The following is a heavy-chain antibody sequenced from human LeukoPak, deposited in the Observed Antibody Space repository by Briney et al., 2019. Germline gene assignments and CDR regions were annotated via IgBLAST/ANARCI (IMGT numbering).Heavy chain of an antibody. V-gene: IGHV1-3*01. CDR3: ASSGTYCFIDY. D-gene: IGHD1-26*01. Sequence: ASVKVSCKASGYTFTNYAIHWVRQAPGQRLEWMGWINAGNGNTKYSQKFQGRVTITRDTSASTAYMELSSLRSEDTAVYYCASSGTYCFIDYWGQGTLVTVSS. J-gene: IGHJ4*02. CDR2: INAGNGNT. CDR1: GYTFTNYA.